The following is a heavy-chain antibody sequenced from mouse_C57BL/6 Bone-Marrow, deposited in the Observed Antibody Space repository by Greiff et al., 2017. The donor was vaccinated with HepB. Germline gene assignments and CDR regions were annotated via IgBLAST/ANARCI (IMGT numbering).Heavy chain of an antibody. D-gene: IGHD1-1*01. CDR3: ARDYYGSSIYYAMDY. J-gene: IGHJ4*01. Sequence: QVQLKQPGAELVKPGASVKMSCKASGYTFTSYWITWVKQRPGQGLEWIGDIYPGSGSTNYNEKFKSKATLTVDTSSSTAYMQLSSLTSEDSAVYYCARDYYGSSIYYAMDYWGQGTSVTVSS. V-gene: IGHV1-55*01. CDR1: GYTFTSYW. CDR2: IYPGSGST.